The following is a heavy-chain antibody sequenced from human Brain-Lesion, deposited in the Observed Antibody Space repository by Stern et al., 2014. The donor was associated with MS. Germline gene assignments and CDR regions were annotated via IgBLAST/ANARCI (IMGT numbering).Heavy chain of an antibody. D-gene: IGHD2-2*01. CDR3: ARGRVVPGFQYYATDV. V-gene: IGHV4-61*02. J-gene: IGHJ6*02. CDR1: GGSISSGGYY. CDR2: IFNSGST. Sequence: QVQLQESGPGLVKPSQTLSLSCTVSGGSISSGGYYWSWIRQPAGKGLEWIGRIFNSGSTSYHPSLKSPVTISNTTSQNQFSLRLNSMTAADTAVYYCARGRVVPGFQYYATDVWGQGTTVIVSS.